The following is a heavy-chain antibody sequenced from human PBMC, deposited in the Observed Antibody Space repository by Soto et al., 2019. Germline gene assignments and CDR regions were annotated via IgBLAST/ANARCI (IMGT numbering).Heavy chain of an antibody. CDR2: IIPIFGTA. Sequence: GASVKVSCKASGGTFSSYAISWVRQAPGQGLEWMGGIIPIFGTANYAQKFQGRVTITADESTSTAYMELSSLRSEDTAVYYCASYDYYSDSSGYHHAFYNWFEPWGQGTLVTVSS. J-gene: IGHJ5*02. CDR3: ASYDYYSDSSGYHHAFYNWFEP. CDR1: GGTFSSYA. D-gene: IGHD3-22*01. V-gene: IGHV1-69*13.